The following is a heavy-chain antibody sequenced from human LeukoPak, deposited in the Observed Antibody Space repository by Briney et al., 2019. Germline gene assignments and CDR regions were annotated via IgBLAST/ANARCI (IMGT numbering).Heavy chain of an antibody. D-gene: IGHD3-22*01. Sequence: GGSLRLSCAASGFTFSSYSMNWVRQAPGKGLEWVSYISSSSSTIYYADSVKGRFTISRDNAKNSLYLQMNSLRAEDTAVYYCARVRWYYDSSGYYFDIWGQGTMVTVSS. CDR1: GFTFSSYS. CDR2: ISSSSSTI. V-gene: IGHV3-48*04. J-gene: IGHJ3*02. CDR3: ARVRWYYDSSGYYFDI.